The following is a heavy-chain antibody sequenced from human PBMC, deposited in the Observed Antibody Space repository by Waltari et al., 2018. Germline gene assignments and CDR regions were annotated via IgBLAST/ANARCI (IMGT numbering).Heavy chain of an antibody. J-gene: IGHJ6*03. CDR3: ARVFVYGANSGKRPMDV. V-gene: IGHV3-7*01. D-gene: IGHD4-17*01. CDR1: GFTFSSYW. CDR2: IKQDGSEK. Sequence: EVQMVESGGGLVQPGGSLRLSCAASGFTFSSYWMTWVRQAPGKGLEWVANIKQDGSEKYYVDSVKGPFTITRDDAKNSLYLQMNSLRNEDTAVYFCARVFVYGANSGKRPMDVRGKGTTVTVSS.